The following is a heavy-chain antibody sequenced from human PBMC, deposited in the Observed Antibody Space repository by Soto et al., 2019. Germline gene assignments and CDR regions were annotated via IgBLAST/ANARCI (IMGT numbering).Heavy chain of an antibody. D-gene: IGHD5-18*01. CDR2: ISYDGSNK. V-gene: IGHV3-30*18. Sequence: GGSLRLSCAASGFTFSSYGMHWVRQAPGKGLEWVAVISYDGSNKYYADSVKGRFTISRDNSKNTLYLQMNSLRAEDTAVYYCAKSNGGGTAMVTSAYWGQGTLVTVSS. J-gene: IGHJ4*02. CDR3: AKSNGGGTAMVTSAY. CDR1: GFTFSSYG.